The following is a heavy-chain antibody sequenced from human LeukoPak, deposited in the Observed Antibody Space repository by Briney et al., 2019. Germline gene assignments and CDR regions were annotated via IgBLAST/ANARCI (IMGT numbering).Heavy chain of an antibody. Sequence: GASVKVSCKASGYTFTSYYMHWVQQAPGQGLEWMGIINPSGGSTSYAQKFQGRVTMTRDTSTSTVYMELSSLRSDDTAVYYCARAGFHSGYMDVWGKGTTVTVSS. CDR3: ARAGFHSGYMDV. J-gene: IGHJ6*03. CDR2: INPSGGST. D-gene: IGHD3-10*01. CDR1: GYTFTSYY. V-gene: IGHV1-46*01.